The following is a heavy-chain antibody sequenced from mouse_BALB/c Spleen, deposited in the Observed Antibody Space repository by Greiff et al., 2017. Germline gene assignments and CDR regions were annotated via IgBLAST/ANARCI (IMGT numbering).Heavy chain of an antibody. CDR2: ISSGSSTI. CDR1: GFTFSSFG. V-gene: IGHV5-17*02. J-gene: IGHJ3*01. D-gene: IGHD3-2*01. CDR3: ARGDSSVPAWFAY. Sequence: EVMLVESGGGLVQPGGSRKLSCAASGFTFSSFGMHWVRQAPEKGLEWVAYISSGSSTIYYADTVKGRFTISRDNPKNTLFLQMTSLRSEDTAMYYCARGDSSVPAWFAYWGQGTLVTVSA.